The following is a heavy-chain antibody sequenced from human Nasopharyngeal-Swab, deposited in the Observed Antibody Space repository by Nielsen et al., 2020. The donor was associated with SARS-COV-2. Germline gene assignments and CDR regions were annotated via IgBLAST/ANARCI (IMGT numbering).Heavy chain of an antibody. Sequence: SETLSLTCTVSGGSISSYYWSWIRQPPEKGLEWIGYIYYSGSTNYNPSLKSRVTISVDTSKNQFSLKLSSVTAADTAVYYCARGGGSSSWVDYWGQGTLVTVSS. J-gene: IGHJ4*02. CDR3: ARGGGSSSWVDY. CDR1: GGSISSYY. V-gene: IGHV4-59*01. D-gene: IGHD6-13*01. CDR2: IYYSGST.